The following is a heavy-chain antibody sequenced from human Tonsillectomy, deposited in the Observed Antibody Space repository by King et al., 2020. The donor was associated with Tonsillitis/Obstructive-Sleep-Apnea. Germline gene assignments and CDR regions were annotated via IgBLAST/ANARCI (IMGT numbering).Heavy chain of an antibody. V-gene: IGHV1-8*01. CDR3: ARRTIVRGPLGY. Sequence: VQLVQSGAEVKKPGASVKVSCKASGYTFTSYDIDWVRQATGQGLEWMGWMNPNSGNTGYAQKFQGRVTMTRNSSISTAYMELSSLRSEDTAVYYCARRTIVRGPLGYWGQGTLVTVSS. J-gene: IGHJ4*02. CDR1: GYTFTSYD. CDR2: MNPNSGNT. D-gene: IGHD3-10*01.